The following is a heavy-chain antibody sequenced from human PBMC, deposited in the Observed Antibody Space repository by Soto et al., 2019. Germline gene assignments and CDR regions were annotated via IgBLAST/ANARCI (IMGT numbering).Heavy chain of an antibody. J-gene: IGHJ6*03. V-gene: IGHV4-59*01. D-gene: IGHD6-13*01. CDR2: VYYSGNT. CDR1: GGSISPYY. CDR3: ARKGAAASYAHYYMDV. Sequence: QVQLQESGPGLVKPSETLSLTCTVSGGSISPYYWSWIRQPPGKGLEWIGDVYYSGNTNYNPSLTSRVTISVDTSRNLFSLNLTSATAADTAVYYCARKGAAASYAHYYMDVWGRGTAVTVSS.